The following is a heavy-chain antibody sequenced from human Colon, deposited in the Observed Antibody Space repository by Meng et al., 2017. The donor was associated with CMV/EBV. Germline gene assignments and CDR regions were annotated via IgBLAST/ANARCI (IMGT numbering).Heavy chain of an antibody. D-gene: IGHD4-17*01. J-gene: IGHJ4*02. CDR1: GGSISSTNW. CDR3: ARIVDDYGDYDWV. V-gene: IGHV4-4*02. Sequence: SQTLSLTCAVSGGSISSTNWWSWVRQSPGKGREWIGEIFHSGSANINASLKSRVAMSIDKSKKQFSLKLNSVTAADTAMYYCARIVDDYGDYDWVWGQGILVTVSS. CDR2: IFHSGSA.